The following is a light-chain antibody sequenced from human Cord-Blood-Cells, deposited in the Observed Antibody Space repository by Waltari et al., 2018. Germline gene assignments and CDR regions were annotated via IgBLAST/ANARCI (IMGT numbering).Light chain of an antibody. Sequence: SALTQPASVSGSPGQSITISCTGTSSDVGGCKYVSWYQQHPGKAPKLMIYEVSNRPSGVSNRFSGSKSGNTASLTISGLQAEDEADYYCSSYTSSSTLVFGTGTKVTVL. CDR1: SSDVGGCKY. V-gene: IGLV2-14*01. CDR3: SSYTSSSTLV. CDR2: EVS. J-gene: IGLJ1*01.